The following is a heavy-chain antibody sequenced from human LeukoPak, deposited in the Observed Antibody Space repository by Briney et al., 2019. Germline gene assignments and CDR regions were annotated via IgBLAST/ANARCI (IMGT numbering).Heavy chain of an antibody. D-gene: IGHD6-19*01. V-gene: IGHV3-23*01. CDR3: AKGTRIAVAFDY. CDR2: ISGSGGSK. CDR1: GFTFSGYA. Sequence: AGTLTLTCAASGFTFSGYARSWLRQAPGKGLEWVSAISGSGGSKYYAYPVKGRITISRDNSTNTLYLQMNSLRAEETAVYYCAKGTRIAVAFDYWGQGTLVTVSS. J-gene: IGHJ4*02.